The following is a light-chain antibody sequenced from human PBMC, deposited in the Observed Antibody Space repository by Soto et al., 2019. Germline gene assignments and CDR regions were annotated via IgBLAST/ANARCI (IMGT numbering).Light chain of an antibody. Sequence: EIVLTQSPGTLSLSPGERATLSCRASQSVSSSFLSWYQQKRGQAPRLLMFGASSRATGIPDRFSGSGSGTDFTLTIYRLEPEDFAVYYCQQYETSPRTFGQGTKVDIK. CDR1: QSVSSSF. J-gene: IGKJ1*01. V-gene: IGKV3-20*01. CDR3: QQYETSPRT. CDR2: GAS.